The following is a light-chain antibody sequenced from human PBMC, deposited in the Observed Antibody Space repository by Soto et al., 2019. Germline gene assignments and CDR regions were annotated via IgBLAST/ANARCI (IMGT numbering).Light chain of an antibody. CDR2: DAS. J-gene: IGKJ4*01. CDR3: QQYDNLPLT. V-gene: IGKV1-33*01. Sequence: DIQMTQSPGSLSASVGDRINITCQASQDISNYLNWYQQKPGKAPKLLIYDASNLETGVPSRFSGSGSGTDFTFTISSLQPEDIATYYCQQYDNLPLTFGGGTKVDI. CDR1: QDISNY.